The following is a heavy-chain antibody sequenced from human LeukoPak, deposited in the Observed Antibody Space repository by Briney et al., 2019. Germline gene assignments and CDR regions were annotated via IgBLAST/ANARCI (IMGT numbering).Heavy chain of an antibody. CDR1: GFTFSSYS. D-gene: IGHD5-12*01. CDR3: ARDSGYSGYLPDAFDI. CDR2: ISSSSSYI. Sequence: GGSLRLSCAASGFTFSSYSMNWVRQAPGKGLEWVSSISSSSSYIYYADSVKGRFTISRDNAKNSLYLQMNSQRAEDTAVYYCARDSGYSGYLPDAFDIWGQGTMVTVSS. J-gene: IGHJ3*02. V-gene: IGHV3-21*01.